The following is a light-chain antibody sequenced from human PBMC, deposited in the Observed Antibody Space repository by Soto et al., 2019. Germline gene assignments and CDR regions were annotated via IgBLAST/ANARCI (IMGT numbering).Light chain of an antibody. CDR1: SSNIGSNT. J-gene: IGLJ1*01. CDR3: AAWDGSLKGYV. Sequence: HSVLTQPPSTSGTPGQRVTISCSGSSSNIGSNTVNWYQQLPGTAPKLLIYRNNQRPSGVPDRFSGSKSGTSASLAISGLQSEDEADYYCAAWDGSLKGYVFATGTKLTVL. V-gene: IGLV1-44*01. CDR2: RNN.